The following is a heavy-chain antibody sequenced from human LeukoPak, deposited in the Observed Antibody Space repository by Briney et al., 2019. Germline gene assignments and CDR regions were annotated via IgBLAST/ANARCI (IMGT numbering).Heavy chain of an antibody. CDR1: GGSISSYY. CDR2: IFYSGST. V-gene: IGHV4-59*12. Sequence: SSETLSLTCTVSGGSISSYYWSWIRQPPGKGLEWIGYIFYSGSTYYSPSLKSRVTISLDTSRNQFSLKLNSVTAADTAVYYCAKSNGYGLVDIWGQGTMVTVSS. D-gene: IGHD3-10*01. J-gene: IGHJ3*02. CDR3: AKSNGYGLVDI.